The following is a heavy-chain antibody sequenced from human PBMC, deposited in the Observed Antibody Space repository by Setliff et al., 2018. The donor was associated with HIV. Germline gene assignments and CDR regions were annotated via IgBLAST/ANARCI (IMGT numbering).Heavy chain of an antibody. D-gene: IGHD2-2*01. Sequence: CSFTYISLSMSWVRQAPGKGLEWVSVIFSGDSTTHYADSVMGRFTISRDNSENMLYLQMNSLRAEDTAIYYCAKKGYCSSGTCHRDWYYYLDVWGKGTTVTVSS. CDR2: IFSGDSTT. CDR1: SFTYISLS. CDR3: AKKGYCSSGTCHRDWYYYLDV. V-gene: IGHV3-23*03. J-gene: IGHJ6*03.